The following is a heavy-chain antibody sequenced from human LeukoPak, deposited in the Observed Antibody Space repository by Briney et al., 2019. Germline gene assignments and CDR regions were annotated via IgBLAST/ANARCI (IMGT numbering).Heavy chain of an antibody. J-gene: IGHJ6*02. D-gene: IGHD4-17*01. CDR2: ISAYNGNT. CDR1: GYTFTSYG. CDR3: ARERDYGDYLTLRYYYYGMDV. Sequence: ASVKVSCKASGYTFTSYGISWVRQAPGQGLEWMEWISAYNGNTNYAQKLQGRVTMTTDTSTSTAYMELRSLRSDDTAVYYCARERDYGDYLTLRYYYYGMDVWGQGTTVTVSS. V-gene: IGHV1-18*01.